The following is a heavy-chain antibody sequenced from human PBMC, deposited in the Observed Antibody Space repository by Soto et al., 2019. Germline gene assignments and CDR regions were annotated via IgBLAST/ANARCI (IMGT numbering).Heavy chain of an antibody. Sequence: SETLSLTCTVSGGSISSYYWSWIRQPPGKGLEWIGYIYYSGSTNYNPSLKSRVTISVDTSKNQFSLKLSSVTAADTAVYYCARGRGYCSGGSCYPFDPWGQGILVTVSS. V-gene: IGHV4-59*01. CDR3: ARGRGYCSGGSCYPFDP. CDR2: IYYSGST. J-gene: IGHJ5*02. CDR1: GGSISSYY. D-gene: IGHD2-15*01.